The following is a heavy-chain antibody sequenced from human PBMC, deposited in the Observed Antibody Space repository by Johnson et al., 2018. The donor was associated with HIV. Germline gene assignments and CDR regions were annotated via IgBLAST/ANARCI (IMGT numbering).Heavy chain of an antibody. CDR1: GFTFDDYG. CDR3: ARQFRSVGAPDAFDI. J-gene: IGHJ3*02. D-gene: IGHD3-16*01. Sequence: VQLVESGGGLVQPGGSLRLSCAASGFTFDDYGMNWVRQVAGKGLEWVSGIDWNGRSTSYADSVKGRFIISRDNAKNSLYLQMNSLRAEDTAMYYCARQFRSVGAPDAFDIWGQGTMVTVSS. V-gene: IGHV3-20*04. CDR2: IDWNGRST.